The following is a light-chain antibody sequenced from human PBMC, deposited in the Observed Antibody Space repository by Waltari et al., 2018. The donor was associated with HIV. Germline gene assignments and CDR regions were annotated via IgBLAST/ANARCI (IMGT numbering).Light chain of an antibody. Sequence: DIQMTQYPSSLSASVGDRVTIPCRASQIISSYLYWYQQKPGKAPKLLIYAASSLQSGVPSRFSGSGSGTDFTLTISSLQPEDFATYYCQQSYSTLMYTFGQGTKLEIK. CDR2: AAS. CDR3: QQSYSTLMYT. V-gene: IGKV1-39*01. CDR1: QIISSY. J-gene: IGKJ2*01.